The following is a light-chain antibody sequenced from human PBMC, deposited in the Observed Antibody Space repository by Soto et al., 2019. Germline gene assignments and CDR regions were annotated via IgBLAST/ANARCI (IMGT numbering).Light chain of an antibody. J-gene: IGKJ1*01. CDR1: QSISRC. CDR3: QQYNSSSRT. Sequence: DIQMTQSPSSLSASVGDRVTITCRASQSISRCLDWYQHKPGKAPKLLIFDASSLESGVPSRFSGSGSGTQFTLTITSLQPEDFATYYCQQYNSSSRTFGQGTKVDI. V-gene: IGKV1-5*03. CDR2: DAS.